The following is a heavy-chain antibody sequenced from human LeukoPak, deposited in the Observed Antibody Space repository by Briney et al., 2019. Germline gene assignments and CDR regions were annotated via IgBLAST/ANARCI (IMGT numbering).Heavy chain of an antibody. J-gene: IGHJ4*02. V-gene: IGHV3-33*08. CDR1: GFTFSSYG. CDR2: IWYDGSNK. Sequence: PGGSLRLSCAASGFTFSSYGMHWVRQAPGKGLEWVAVIWYDGSNKYYADSVKGRFTISRDNSKNTLYLQMNSLRAEDTAVYYCARDSSAGYRGFYSDYWGQGTLVTVSS. D-gene: IGHD3-9*01. CDR3: ARDSSAGYRGFYSDY.